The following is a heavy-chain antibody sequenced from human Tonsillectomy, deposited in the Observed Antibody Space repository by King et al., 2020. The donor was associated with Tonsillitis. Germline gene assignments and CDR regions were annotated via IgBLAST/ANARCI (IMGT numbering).Heavy chain of an antibody. V-gene: IGHV3-30*18. CDR1: GFTFSTYG. Sequence: QSQLVQSGGGVVQPGTSLRLSCAASGFTFSTYGIHWVRQAPGKGLEWVAVISYDGSNKYYADSVKGRFTISRDNSKNTLYLQMDSLRAEDTAVYYCANDGIQRNSWPRNFDHWGQGTLVTVSS. CDR3: ANDGIQRNSWPRNFDH. D-gene: IGHD5-18*01. CDR2: ISYDGSNK. J-gene: IGHJ4*02.